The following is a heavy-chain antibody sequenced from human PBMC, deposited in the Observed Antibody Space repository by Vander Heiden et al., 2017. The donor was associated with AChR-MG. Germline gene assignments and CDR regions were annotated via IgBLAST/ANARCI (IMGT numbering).Heavy chain of an antibody. CDR2: IYWDDDK. V-gene: IGHV2-5*02. Sequence: QITLKESGPTLVKPTQTLTLTCTFSGFSLSTSGVGVGWIRQPPGKALEWLALIYWDDDKRYSPSLKSRRTITKDTSKNQVVLTMTNMDPVETATYYCAHSRSYDVGARGTGDAFDIWGQVTMVTVSS. CDR1: GFSLSTSGVG. CDR3: AHSRSYDVGARGTGDAFDI. J-gene: IGHJ3*02. D-gene: IGHD3-10*02.